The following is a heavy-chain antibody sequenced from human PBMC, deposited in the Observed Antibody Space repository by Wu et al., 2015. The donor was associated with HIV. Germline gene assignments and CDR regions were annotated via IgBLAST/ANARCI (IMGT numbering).Heavy chain of an antibody. J-gene: IGHJ3*02. CDR1: GYTFTDYY. V-gene: IGHV1-2*02. D-gene: IGHD5-18*01. Sequence: VQLVQSGTDVRKPGASVKVSCKASGYTFTDYYIHWVRQAPGQRLEWMGWINPNSGGTNYAQKFQGRVTMTRDTSISTAYMELNRLRSDDTAVYYCARGGTAMHTGGXFDIWGQGTMVTVSS. CDR2: INPNSGGT. CDR3: ARGGTAMHTGGXFDI.